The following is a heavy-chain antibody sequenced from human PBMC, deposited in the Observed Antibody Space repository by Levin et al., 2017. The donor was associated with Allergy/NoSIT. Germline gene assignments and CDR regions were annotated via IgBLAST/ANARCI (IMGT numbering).Heavy chain of an antibody. V-gene: IGHV4-30-4*01. J-gene: IGHJ2*01. CDR3: ASSTYGGNSDWYFDL. D-gene: IGHD4-23*01. CDR2: IYYSGST. Sequence: PSETLSLTCTVSGGSISSGDYYWSWIRQPPGKGLEWIGYIYYSGSTYYNPSLKSRVTISVDTSKNQFSLKLSSVTAADTAVYYCASSTYGGNSDWYFDLWGRGTLVTVSS. CDR1: GGSISSGDYY.